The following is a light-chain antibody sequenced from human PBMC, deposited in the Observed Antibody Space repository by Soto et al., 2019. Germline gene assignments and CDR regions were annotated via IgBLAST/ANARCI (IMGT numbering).Light chain of an antibody. V-gene: IGLV2-14*01. J-gene: IGLJ7*01. Sequence: QSALTQPASVSGSPGQSITISCTGTRSDVGAYNYVSWYQRHPGKGPKLLIYDVNSRPSGVSPRVSGSKFGNTASLTISWLQAEDEADYFCSSYTSSDTLYVFGSGTQLTVL. CDR1: RSDVGAYNY. CDR2: DVN. CDR3: SSYTSSDTLYV.